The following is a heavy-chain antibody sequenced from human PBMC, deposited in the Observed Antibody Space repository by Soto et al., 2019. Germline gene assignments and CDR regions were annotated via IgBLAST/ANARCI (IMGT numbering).Heavy chain of an antibody. D-gene: IGHD6-13*01. CDR1: GGSISSNY. CDR3: ARYHREAVAGYTLDN. CDR2: VYNSGST. Sequence: SENLSLTCTVSGGSISSNYWTWIRHPPGKGLEWIGYVYNSGSTNYNPSLKSRVTISEDTSKSQFSLKVNSMTAADTAVYYCARYHREAVAGYTLDNWGQGILVTVSS. V-gene: IGHV4-59*01. J-gene: IGHJ4*02.